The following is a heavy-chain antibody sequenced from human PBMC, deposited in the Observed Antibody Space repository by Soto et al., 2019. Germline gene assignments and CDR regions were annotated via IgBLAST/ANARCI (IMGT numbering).Heavy chain of an antibody. J-gene: IGHJ6*02. CDR3: VRTSGIHYYGMDV. D-gene: IGHD6-25*01. Sequence: QVQLQESGPGLVKPSETLSLTCTVSGGSISSYYWSWIRQPPGKGLEWIGYIYYSGSTNYNPSLKSRVTISVDTSKNQFSLKLSSVTAADTAVYYCVRTSGIHYYGMDVWGQGTTVTVSS. V-gene: IGHV4-59*01. CDR1: GGSISSYY. CDR2: IYYSGST.